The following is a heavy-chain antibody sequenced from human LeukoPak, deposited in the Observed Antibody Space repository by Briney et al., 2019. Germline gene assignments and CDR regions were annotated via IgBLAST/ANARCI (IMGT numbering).Heavy chain of an antibody. CDR1: GYTFTGYY. Sequence: SVKVSCKASGYTFTGYYMHWVRQAPGQGLEWMGGIIPIFGTANYAQKFQGRVTITADESTSTAYMELSSLRSEDTAVYYGARAKPLFITMIVRKQYYFDYWGQGTLVTVSS. CDR3: ARAKPLFITMIVRKQYYFDY. V-gene: IGHV1-69*13. J-gene: IGHJ4*02. D-gene: IGHD3-22*01. CDR2: IIPIFGTA.